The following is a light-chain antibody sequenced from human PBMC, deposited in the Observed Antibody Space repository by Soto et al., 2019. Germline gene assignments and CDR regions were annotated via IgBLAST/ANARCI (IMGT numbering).Light chain of an antibody. CDR3: QQYDNLPLT. Sequence: IRLTQSPSSLSASVGDRVTITCRASQGISSYLAWYQQKPGKAPKLLIYAASTLQSGVPSRFSGSGSGTDFTFTISSLQPEDIATYYCQQYDNLPLTFGGGTKVDI. J-gene: IGKJ4*01. CDR1: QGISSY. V-gene: IGKV1-9*01. CDR2: AAS.